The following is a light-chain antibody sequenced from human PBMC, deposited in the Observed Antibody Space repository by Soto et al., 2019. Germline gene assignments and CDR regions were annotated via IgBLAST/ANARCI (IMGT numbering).Light chain of an antibody. V-gene: IGKV3-20*01. Sequence: EIVLTQSPDTLSLSPGERATLSCRASQSVSSSHLTWYQQKPGQAPRLLIYGPSSRATGIPDRFRGSGSGTDFTLTISRLEPEDFAVYYCQQFGSSPWTFGQGTKVEIK. CDR1: QSVSSSH. J-gene: IGKJ1*01. CDR2: GPS. CDR3: QQFGSSPWT.